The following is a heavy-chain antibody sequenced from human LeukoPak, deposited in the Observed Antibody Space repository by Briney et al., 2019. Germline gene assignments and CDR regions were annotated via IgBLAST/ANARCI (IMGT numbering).Heavy chain of an antibody. CDR2: IYYSGST. D-gene: IGHD3-10*01. CDR3: ARSGHYGSGSYYNDYYYGMDV. J-gene: IGHJ6*02. V-gene: IGHV4-59*01. CDR1: GGSISSYY. Sequence: SETLSLTCTVSGGSISSYYRSWIRQPPGKGLEWIGYIYYSGSTNYNPSLKSRVTISVDTSKNQFSLKLSSVTAADTAVYYCARSGHYGSGSYYNDYYYGMDVWGQGTTVTVSS.